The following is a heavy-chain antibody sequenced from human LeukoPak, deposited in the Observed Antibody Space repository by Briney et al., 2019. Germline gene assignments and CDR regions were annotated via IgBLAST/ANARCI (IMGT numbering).Heavy chain of an antibody. CDR2: IYYSGST. D-gene: IGHD1-14*01. Sequence: SQTLSLTCTVSGGSISSYYWSWIRQPPGKGLEWIGYIYYSGSTNYNPSLKSRVTMSVDTSKNQFSLKLSSVTAADTAVYYCARVGVTTGSWDLDYWGQGTLVTVSS. V-gene: IGHV4-59*12. J-gene: IGHJ4*02. CDR1: GGSISSYY. CDR3: ARVGVTTGSWDLDY.